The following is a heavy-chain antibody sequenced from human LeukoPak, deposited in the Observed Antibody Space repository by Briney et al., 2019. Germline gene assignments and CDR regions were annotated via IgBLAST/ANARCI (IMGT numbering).Heavy chain of an antibody. D-gene: IGHD1-26*01. J-gene: IGHJ4*02. Sequence: AETLSLTCTVSGGSISSYYWSWIRQPPGKGLEWIGYIYYSGSTNYNPSLKSRVTISVDTSKNQFSLKLSSVTAADTAVYCCGGDRWEFDYWGQGTLVTASS. CDR1: GGSISSYY. CDR2: IYYSGST. CDR3: GGDRWEFDY. V-gene: IGHV4-59*01.